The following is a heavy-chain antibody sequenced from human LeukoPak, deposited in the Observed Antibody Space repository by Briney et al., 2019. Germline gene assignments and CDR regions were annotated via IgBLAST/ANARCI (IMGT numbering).Heavy chain of an antibody. J-gene: IGHJ3*02. Sequence: KASETLSLTCTVSGGFIRSYYWSWVRQPPGKGLEWIGYIYSSGSTEYNPSLKSRVTISVDTSKNQFSLKLSSVTAADTAVYYCASSGLGYYGSGSYWSNAFDIWGQGTMVTVSS. V-gene: IGHV4-59*01. CDR1: GGFIRSYY. CDR3: ASSGLGYYGSGSYWSNAFDI. CDR2: IYSSGST. D-gene: IGHD3-10*01.